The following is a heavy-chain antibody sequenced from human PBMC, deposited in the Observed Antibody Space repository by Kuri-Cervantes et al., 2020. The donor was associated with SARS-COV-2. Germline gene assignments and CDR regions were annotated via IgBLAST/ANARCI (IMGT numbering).Heavy chain of an antibody. CDR1: GFTFSSYW. V-gene: IGHV3-7*01. J-gene: IGHJ3*01. D-gene: IGHD1-14*01. CDR3: ATDKRREGATGASDL. Sequence: LSLTCAASGFTFSSYWMSWVRQAPGKGLEWVANIKQDGREKNCLGSVKGRFTISRDNAKNSLYLQMSSLRAEDTAVYYCATDKRREGATGASDLWGQGTMVTVSS. CDR2: IKQDGREK.